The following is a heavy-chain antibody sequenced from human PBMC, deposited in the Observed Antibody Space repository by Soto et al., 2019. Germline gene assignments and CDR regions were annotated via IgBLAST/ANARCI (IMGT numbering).Heavy chain of an antibody. Sequence: SETLSLTCTVSGGSISSGGYYWSWIRQHPGKGLEWIGYIYYSGSTYYNPSLKSRVTISVDTSKNQFSLKLSSVTAADTAVYYCARGGIAAAVPFDYWGQGTLVT. CDR3: ARGGIAAAVPFDY. J-gene: IGHJ4*02. V-gene: IGHV4-31*03. CDR1: GGSISSGGYY. D-gene: IGHD6-13*01. CDR2: IYYSGST.